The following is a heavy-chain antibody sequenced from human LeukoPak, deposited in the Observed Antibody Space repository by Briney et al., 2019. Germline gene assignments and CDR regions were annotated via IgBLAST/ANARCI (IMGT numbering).Heavy chain of an antibody. D-gene: IGHD2-2*01. J-gene: IGHJ5*02. Sequence: NPSETLSLTCAVYGGSFSGYYWSWIRQPPGKGLEWIGEINHSGSTNYNPSLKSRVTISVDTSKNQFSLKLSSVTAADTAVYYCARGQIGREYQLLSVGWFDPWGLGTLVTVSS. CDR3: ARGQIGREYQLLSVGWFDP. V-gene: IGHV4-34*01. CDR1: GGSFSGYY. CDR2: INHSGST.